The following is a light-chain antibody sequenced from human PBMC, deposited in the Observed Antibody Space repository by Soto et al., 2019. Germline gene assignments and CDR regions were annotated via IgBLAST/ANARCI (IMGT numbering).Light chain of an antibody. J-gene: IGKJ4*01. CDR2: DAS. CDR3: QQRSNWPHLT. CDR1: QSVSSY. V-gene: IGKV3-11*01. Sequence: EIVLTQSPATLSLSPGERATLSCRASQSVSSYLAWYQQKPGQAPRLLIYDASNRATGIPARFSGSGSGTDFTLTISSLEPDDFAFYYCQQRSNWPHLTFVGWTKVEIK.